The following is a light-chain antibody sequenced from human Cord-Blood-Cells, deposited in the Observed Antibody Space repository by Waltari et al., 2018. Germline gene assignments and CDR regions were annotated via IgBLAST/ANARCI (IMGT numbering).Light chain of an antibody. V-gene: IGLV2-14*01. CDR3: SSYTSSSTVV. CDR2: DVS. CDR1: SSDVGGYNY. Sequence: QSALTQPASVSGSPGQSITISCTGTSSDVGGYNYVSWYQQHPGKAPKLMIYDVSNRPSGVSIRFSGAKSDNTAPLTISGLQAEDEADDYCSSYTSSSTVVFGGGTKLPVL. J-gene: IGLJ2*01.